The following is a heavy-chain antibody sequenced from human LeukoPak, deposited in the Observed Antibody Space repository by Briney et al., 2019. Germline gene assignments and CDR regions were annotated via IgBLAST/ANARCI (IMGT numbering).Heavy chain of an antibody. D-gene: IGHD2-2*01. CDR2: IYYTAST. J-gene: IGHJ4*02. V-gene: IGHV4-59*01. Sequence: SETLTLTCTLAGGSIDSYYWSWLRQPPGKGLEWIGYIYYTASTEYHPSLKSRVTISLDTSKNQFSLKLSSVTAADTAVYYCARVYQSAEYYFDYWGQGNLVSVSS. CDR3: ARVYQSAEYYFDY. CDR1: GGSIDSYY.